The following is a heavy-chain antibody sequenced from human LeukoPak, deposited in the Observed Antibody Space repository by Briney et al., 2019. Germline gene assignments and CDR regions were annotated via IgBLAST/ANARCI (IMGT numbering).Heavy chain of an antibody. J-gene: IGHJ3*02. Sequence: GGSLRLSCAASGFTFSSYSMNWVRQAPGKGLEWVSYISSSSSTIYYADSVKGRFTISRDNAKNSLYLQMNSLRDEDTAVYYCARSRFLEWLSDAFDIWGQGTVVTVSS. D-gene: IGHD3-3*01. CDR3: ARSRFLEWLSDAFDI. CDR1: GFTFSSYS. CDR2: ISSSSSTI. V-gene: IGHV3-48*02.